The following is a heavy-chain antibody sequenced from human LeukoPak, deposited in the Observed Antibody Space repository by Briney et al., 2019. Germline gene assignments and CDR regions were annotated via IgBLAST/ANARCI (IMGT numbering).Heavy chain of an antibody. CDR3: AREWQQLDHYYYYYMDV. Sequence: GGSLRLSCAASGVTVSSNYMSWVRQAPGKGLEWVSVIYSGGSTYYADSMKGRFTISRDNSKNTLYLQMNSLRAEDTAVYYCAREWQQLDHYYYYYMDVWGKGTTVTVSS. J-gene: IGHJ6*03. CDR1: GVTVSSNY. D-gene: IGHD6-13*01. V-gene: IGHV3-53*01. CDR2: IYSGGST.